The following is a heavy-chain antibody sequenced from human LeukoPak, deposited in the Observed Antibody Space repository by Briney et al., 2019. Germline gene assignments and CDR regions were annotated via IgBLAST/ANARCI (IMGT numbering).Heavy chain of an antibody. CDR2: IYYSGST. J-gene: IGHJ6*04. V-gene: IGHV4-31*03. D-gene: IGHD3-10*01. Sequence: SQTLSLTCTVSGGSISSGGYYWSWIRQHPGKGLEWIGYIYYSGSTYYNPSLKSRVTISVDTSKNQFSRKLSSVTAADTAVYYCAREGITMVRGVPNYYYGMDVWGKGTTVTVSS. CDR1: GGSISSGGYY. CDR3: AREGITMVRGVPNYYYGMDV.